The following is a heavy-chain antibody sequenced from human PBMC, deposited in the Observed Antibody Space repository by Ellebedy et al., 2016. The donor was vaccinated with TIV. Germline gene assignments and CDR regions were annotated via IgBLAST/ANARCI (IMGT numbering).Heavy chain of an antibody. CDR3: ARHRDTALSF. CDR2: INPSASST. D-gene: IGHD5-18*01. Sequence: AASVKVSCKASGYTFTNYYIHWVRQAPGQGLEWMGLINPSASSTSYAQTFQDRVIMTWDTSTSTVYLELSSLRSEDTAIYYCARHRDTALSFWGQGTLVTVSS. V-gene: IGHV1-46*01. J-gene: IGHJ4*02. CDR1: GYTFTNYY.